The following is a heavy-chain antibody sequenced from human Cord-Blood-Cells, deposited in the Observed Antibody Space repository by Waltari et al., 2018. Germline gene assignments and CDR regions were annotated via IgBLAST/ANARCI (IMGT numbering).Heavy chain of an antibody. CDR1: GYSIRRGYY. V-gene: IGHV4-38-2*01. Sequence: QVQLQESGPGLVKPSETLSLTCAVSGYSIRRGYYWGWIRPTPGKGLEWIGSIYHSGSTYYNPSLKSRVTISVDTSKNQFSLKLSSVTAADTAVYYCARSSFLGSGSYYRYWFDPWGQGTLVTVSS. D-gene: IGHD3-10*02. J-gene: IGHJ5*02. CDR2: IYHSGST. CDR3: ARSSFLGSGSYYRYWFDP.